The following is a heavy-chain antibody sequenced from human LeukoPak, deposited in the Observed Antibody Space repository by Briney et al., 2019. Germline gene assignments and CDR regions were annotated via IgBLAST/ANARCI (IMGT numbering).Heavy chain of an antibody. J-gene: IGHJ5*02. V-gene: IGHV4-34*01. Sequence: SETLSLTCAVYGGSFSGYYWSWIRQPPGKGLEWIGEINHSGSTNYNPSLKSRVTISVDTSKNQFSLKLSSVTAADTAVYYCARGWSIAARMLDPWGQGTLVTVSS. CDR3: ARGWSIAARMLDP. CDR1: GGSFSGYY. D-gene: IGHD6-6*01. CDR2: INHSGST.